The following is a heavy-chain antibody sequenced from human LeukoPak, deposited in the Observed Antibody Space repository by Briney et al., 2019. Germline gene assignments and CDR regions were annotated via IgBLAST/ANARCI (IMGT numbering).Heavy chain of an antibody. Sequence: TSQTLSLTCTVSGGSISSGGYYWSWIRQHPGKGLEWIGYIYYSGSTYYNPSLKSRVTISVDTSKNQFSLKLSSVTAADTAVYYCARDPVEMAAIGNFDYWGQGTLVTVSS. CDR2: IYYSGST. CDR1: GGSISSGGYY. D-gene: IGHD5-24*01. J-gene: IGHJ4*02. CDR3: ARDPVEMAAIGNFDY. V-gene: IGHV4-31*03.